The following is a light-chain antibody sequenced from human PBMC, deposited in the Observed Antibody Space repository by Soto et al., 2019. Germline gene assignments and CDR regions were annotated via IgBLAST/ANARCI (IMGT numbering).Light chain of an antibody. Sequence: DIQMTPSPSAMSASVGCRVTTTCRSSQGISNYLAWFQQKPGKVTKRLIYAASSLQSGVASRFSGSGSGTEFTLTISSVQPEDLATYYCIQHNSYHGTCGKGTKVDIK. V-gene: IGKV1-17*03. CDR1: QGISNY. CDR3: IQHNSYHGT. CDR2: AAS. J-gene: IGKJ1*01.